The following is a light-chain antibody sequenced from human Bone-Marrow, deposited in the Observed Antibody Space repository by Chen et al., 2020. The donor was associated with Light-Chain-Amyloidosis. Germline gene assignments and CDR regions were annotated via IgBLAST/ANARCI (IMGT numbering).Light chain of an antibody. J-gene: IGKJ2*01. Sequence: EIVFTQSPATLSLSPGERATLSCRASQSVSSYLDWYQQKPGQAPRLLIYDASNRATGTPARFSGSGSGTDFTLTISSLEPEDFAVYYCQQRSNWPPVTFGQGTKLEIK. CDR1: QSVSSY. CDR3: QQRSNWPPVT. V-gene: IGKV3-11*01. CDR2: DAS.